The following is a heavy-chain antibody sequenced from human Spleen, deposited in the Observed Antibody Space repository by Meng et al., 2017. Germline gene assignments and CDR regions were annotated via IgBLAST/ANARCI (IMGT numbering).Heavy chain of an antibody. Sequence: GESLEISCAASGFTVSSYAMHWVRQAPGTGLEWVAVISYDGSNKYYADSVKGRFTISRDNSKNTLYLQMNSLRAEDTAVYYCARGDSSGYYRSLIDYWGQGTLVTVSS. CDR3: ARGDSSGYYRSLIDY. D-gene: IGHD3-22*01. CDR1: GFTVSSYA. J-gene: IGHJ4*02. V-gene: IGHV3-30*01. CDR2: ISYDGSNK.